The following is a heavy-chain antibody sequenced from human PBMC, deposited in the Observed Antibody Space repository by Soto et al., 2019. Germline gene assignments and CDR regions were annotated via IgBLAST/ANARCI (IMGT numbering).Heavy chain of an antibody. J-gene: IGHJ4*02. V-gene: IGHV3-23*01. CDR3: ARMGDVYNMLSF. Sequence: EVQLLESGGGLVHRRGSLRLSCAASGFTVGSYAMSWVRQAPGKGLEWVSTISAGSHNSYYAASMEGRFSISRDNPKNTLYLQMDSLSADDTAVYYCARMGDVYNMLSFWGQGTLVTVSS. CDR1: GFTVGSYA. D-gene: IGHD1-1*01. CDR2: ISAGSHNS.